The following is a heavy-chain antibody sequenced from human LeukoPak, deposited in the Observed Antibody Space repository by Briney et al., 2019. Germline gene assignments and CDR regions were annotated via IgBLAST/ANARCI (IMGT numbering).Heavy chain of an antibody. V-gene: IGHV3-30*04. Sequence: PGGSLRLSCAASGFTFSSYAMHWVRQAPGKGLEWVAVISYDGSNKYYADSVKGRFTISRDNSKNTLYLQMTSLRAEDTAVYYCARVSIVADFWSGYRGYYFDYWGQGTLVTVSS. CDR3: ARVSIVADFWSGYRGYYFDY. CDR2: ISYDGSNK. J-gene: IGHJ4*02. CDR1: GFTFSSYA. D-gene: IGHD3-3*01.